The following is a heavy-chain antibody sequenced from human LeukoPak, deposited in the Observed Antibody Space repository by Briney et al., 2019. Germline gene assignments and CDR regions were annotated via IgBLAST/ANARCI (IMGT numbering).Heavy chain of an antibody. CDR2: ISYDGSNK. Sequence: GGSLRLSCAASGFTFSSYAMHWVRQAPGKGLEWVAIISYDGSNKYYADSVKGRFTISRDNSKNTLYLQMNSLRAEDTAVYYCARKVAGSLPFRYWGQGTLVTVSS. D-gene: IGHD6-19*01. J-gene: IGHJ4*02. CDR3: ARKVAGSLPFRY. V-gene: IGHV3-30*04. CDR1: GFTFSSYA.